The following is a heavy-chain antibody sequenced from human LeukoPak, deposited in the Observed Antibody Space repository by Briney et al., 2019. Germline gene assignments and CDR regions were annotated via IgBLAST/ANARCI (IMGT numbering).Heavy chain of an antibody. J-gene: IGHJ4*02. V-gene: IGHV1-69*13. Sequence: SVKVPCKASGGTFSSYAISWVRQAPGQGLEWMGGIIPIFGTANYAQKFQGRVTITADESTSTAYMELSSLRSEDTAVYYCARDILAAGYYFDCWGQGTLVTVSS. D-gene: IGHD6-13*01. CDR2: IIPIFGTA. CDR1: GGTFSSYA. CDR3: ARDILAAGYYFDC.